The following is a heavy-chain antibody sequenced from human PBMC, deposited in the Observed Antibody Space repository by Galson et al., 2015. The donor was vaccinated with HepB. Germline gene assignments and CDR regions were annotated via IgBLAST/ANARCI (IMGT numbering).Heavy chain of an antibody. CDR3: VKDLGAGNYHAAGGYYYHYFYH. D-gene: IGHD3-22*01. J-gene: IGHJ1*01. V-gene: IGHV3-23*01. Sequence: SLRLSCAASGFIFTNYGLTWVRQAPGKGLEWVSAISGSGGRTFYTDSVKGRFTISRDNYKNTLYLQMNGLTAEDTAVYYCVKDLGAGNYHAAGGYYYHYFYHWGQGTLVTVSS. CDR2: ISGSGGRT. CDR1: GFIFTNYG.